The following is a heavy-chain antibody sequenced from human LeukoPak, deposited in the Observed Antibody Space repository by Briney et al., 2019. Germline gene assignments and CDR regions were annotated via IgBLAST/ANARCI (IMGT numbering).Heavy chain of an antibody. V-gene: IGHV3-74*03. D-gene: IGHD2-15*01. J-gene: IGHJ3*02. CDR3: ASDVGGTVGDSFDI. CDR2: INSDGSNA. CDR1: GFPFSNYW. Sequence: GSLRLSCAASGFPFSNYWMHGFRQAPGKGLVWVSRINSDGSNATYADSVKGRFTISRDNAKNTLYVQMNSLRAEDTAVYYCASDVGGTVGDSFDIWGQGTMVTVSS.